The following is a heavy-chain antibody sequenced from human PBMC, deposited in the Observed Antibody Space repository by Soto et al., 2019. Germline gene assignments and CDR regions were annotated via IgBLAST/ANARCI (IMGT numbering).Heavy chain of an antibody. Sequence: EVQLLESGGGLVQPGGSPRLSCAASEFTFSNYAMSWVRQAPGKGLEWVSAISYGGGTTYYADSVKGRLTISRDNSKNTLYLQMNSLRAEDTAVYYCAKNPGYYYDSTGYHFDYWGQGTLVTVSS. CDR1: EFTFSNYA. V-gene: IGHV3-23*01. D-gene: IGHD3-22*01. CDR3: AKNPGYYYDSTGYHFDY. CDR2: ISYGGGTT. J-gene: IGHJ4*02.